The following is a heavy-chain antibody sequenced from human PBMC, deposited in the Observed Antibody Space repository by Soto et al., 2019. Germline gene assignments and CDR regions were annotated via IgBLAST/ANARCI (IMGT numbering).Heavy chain of an antibody. Sequence: QVQLQESGPGLVKPSQTLSLTCTVSGGSISSGGYYWSWIRQHPGKGLEWIGYIFYSGSTYYNPSRKXXVXIXADTSKNQFSLKLSSVTAADTAVYYCARAPGDYFDYWGQGTLVTVSS. CDR2: IFYSGST. J-gene: IGHJ4*02. CDR1: GGSISSGGYY. V-gene: IGHV4-31*01. CDR3: ARAPGDYFDY.